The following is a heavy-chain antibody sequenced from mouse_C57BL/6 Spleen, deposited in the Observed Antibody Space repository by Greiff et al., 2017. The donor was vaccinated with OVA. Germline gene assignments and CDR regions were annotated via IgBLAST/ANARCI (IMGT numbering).Heavy chain of an antibody. CDR1: GFPFPSYW. Sequence: QVQLKASGAVLATPGASVPLSCTAFGFPFPSYWMHLVIPRPGQGLALIGYINPSSGYTKYNQKFKDKATLTADKSSSTAYMQLSSLTYEDSAVYYCASRSHFDYWGQGTTLTVSS. J-gene: IGHJ2*01. V-gene: IGHV1-7*01. CDR3: ASRSHFDY. CDR2: INPSSGYT.